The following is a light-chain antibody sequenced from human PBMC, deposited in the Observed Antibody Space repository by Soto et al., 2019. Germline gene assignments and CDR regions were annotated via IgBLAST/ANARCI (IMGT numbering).Light chain of an antibody. V-gene: IGLV1-40*01. Sequence: QSVLTQPPSVSGAPGQRVTISCTGSSSNIGAYYDVHWYQQLPGKAPKLLIYANTNRPSGVPGRFSGSKSGTSASLAITGLQAEDEADYYCQSYDSSLSGSVFGTGTKVTVL. J-gene: IGLJ1*01. CDR2: ANT. CDR1: SSNIGAYYD. CDR3: QSYDSSLSGSV.